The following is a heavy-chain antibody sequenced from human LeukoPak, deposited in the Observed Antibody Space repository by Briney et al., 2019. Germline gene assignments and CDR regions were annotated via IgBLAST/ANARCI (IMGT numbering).Heavy chain of an antibody. Sequence: PSETLSLTCTVSGGSISSYYWSWIRQPPGKGLEWIGYIYYSGSTNYNSSLKSRVTISVDTSKNQFSLKLSSVTAADTAVYYCARRSSWYDGWFDPWGQGTLVTVSS. CDR2: IYYSGST. J-gene: IGHJ5*02. CDR3: ARRSSWYDGWFDP. V-gene: IGHV4-59*08. D-gene: IGHD6-13*01. CDR1: GGSISSYY.